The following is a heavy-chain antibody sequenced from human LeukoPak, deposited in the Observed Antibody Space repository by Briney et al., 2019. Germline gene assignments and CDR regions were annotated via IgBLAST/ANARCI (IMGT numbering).Heavy chain of an antibody. CDR2: ISGSGGSA. CDR1: GFTFSSYA. CDR3: AKDASKAAADYYFDY. J-gene: IGHJ4*02. Sequence: GGSLRLSCAASGFTFSSYAMSWVRQAPGKGLEWVSAISGSGGSAYYADSVKGRFTISRDNSKDTLYLQMNSLRIEDAAVYYCAKDASKAAADYYFDYWGQGTLVPVSS. V-gene: IGHV3-23*01. D-gene: IGHD6-13*01.